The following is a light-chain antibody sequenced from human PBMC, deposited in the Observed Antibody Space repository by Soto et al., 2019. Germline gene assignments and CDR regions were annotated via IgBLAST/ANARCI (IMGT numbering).Light chain of an antibody. Sequence: DIQLTQSPSFLSASVGDRVTVTCRASQGVNSSLAWYQQKPGKAPQLLIYTASTLQSGVPSRFSGSGSGTEFTLTITSLQPEDFAAYYCQQLYTYPLTFGGGTKVEIK. CDR3: QQLYTYPLT. CDR2: TAS. J-gene: IGKJ4*01. CDR1: QGVNSS. V-gene: IGKV1-9*01.